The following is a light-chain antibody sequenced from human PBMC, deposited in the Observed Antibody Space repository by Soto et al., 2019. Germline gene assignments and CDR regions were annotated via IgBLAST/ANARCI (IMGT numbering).Light chain of an antibody. Sequence: DIVMTQSPDSLAVSLGERATINCKSSQSVLYSSNNQNYLAWYQQKPGQPPKLLIYWASTRESGVPDRFSGSGSGTDFTITISSLQAEDVAVYYCQQYYSTPYTFGQGTKLEIK. CDR2: WAS. J-gene: IGKJ2*01. CDR1: QSVLYSSNNQNY. V-gene: IGKV4-1*01. CDR3: QQYYSTPYT.